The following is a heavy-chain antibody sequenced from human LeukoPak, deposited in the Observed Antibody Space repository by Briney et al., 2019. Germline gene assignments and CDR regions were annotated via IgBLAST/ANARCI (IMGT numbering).Heavy chain of an antibody. V-gene: IGHV3-21*01. D-gene: IGHD1-26*01. J-gene: IGHJ4*02. CDR1: GFTFSSYS. Sequence: GGSLRLSCAASGFTFSSYSMNWVRQAPGKGLEWVSSISSSSSYIYYADSVKGRFTISRVNAKNSLYLQMNSLRAEDTAVYYCARDKVVGATLFDYWGQGTLVTVSS. CDR3: ARDKVVGATLFDY. CDR2: ISSSSSYI.